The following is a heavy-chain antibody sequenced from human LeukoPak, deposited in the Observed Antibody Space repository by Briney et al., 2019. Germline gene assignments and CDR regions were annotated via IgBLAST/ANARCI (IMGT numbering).Heavy chain of an antibody. J-gene: IGHJ4*02. V-gene: IGHV3-7*03. CDR3: ASGPRFGDY. D-gene: IGHD3-10*01. Sequence: GGSLRFSCTGSGFTFSSYWMTWVRQAPGKGLEWVANIKQDGSEKYYVDSVKGRFTIPRDNAKNSLYLQMNSLRVEDTAVYYCASGPRFGDYWGQGTLVTVSS. CDR2: IKQDGSEK. CDR1: GFTFSSYW.